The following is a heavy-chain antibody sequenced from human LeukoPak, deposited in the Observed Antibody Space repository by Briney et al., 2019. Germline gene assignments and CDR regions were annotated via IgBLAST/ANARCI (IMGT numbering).Heavy chain of an antibody. D-gene: IGHD3-22*01. Sequence: SQTLSLTCTVSGGSISSGDYYWSWIRQPPGKGLEWIAYMYYSGSTYYNPSLKSRVTMSADTSKNQLSLKLSSVTAADTAVYYCARPYYYDSRIDPWGQGILVPSPQ. CDR1: GGSISSGDYY. CDR3: ARPYYYDSRIDP. V-gene: IGHV4-30-4*01. CDR2: MYYSGST. J-gene: IGHJ5*02.